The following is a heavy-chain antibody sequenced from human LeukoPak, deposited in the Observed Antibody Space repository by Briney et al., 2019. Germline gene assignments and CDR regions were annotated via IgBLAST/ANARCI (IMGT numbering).Heavy chain of an antibody. CDR2: INTNTGNP. CDR3: ARGLYYDFWSGYYWGRYYYYYMDV. Sequence: ASVKVSCKASGYTFTSYAMNWVRQAPGQGLEWTGWINTNTGNPTYAQGFTGRFVFSLDTSVSTAYLQISSLKAEDTAVYYCARGLYYDFWSGYYWGRYYYYYMDVWGKGTTVTVSS. J-gene: IGHJ6*03. V-gene: IGHV7-4-1*02. CDR1: GYTFTSYA. D-gene: IGHD3-3*01.